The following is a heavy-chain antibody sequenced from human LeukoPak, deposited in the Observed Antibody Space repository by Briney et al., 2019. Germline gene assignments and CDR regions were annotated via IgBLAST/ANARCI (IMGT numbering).Heavy chain of an antibody. CDR1: GFAFDTYD. Sequence: GGSLRLSCAASGFAFDTYDMSWVRQAPGKGVEWVSTITAGGRGATYYADSVKGRFTMSRDRSGKTLSLQMNRLRVGDTATYYCAELSGRINLFDPWGQGTLVTVSS. CDR2: ITAGGRGAT. D-gene: IGHD6-25*01. CDR3: AELSGRINLFDP. V-gene: IGHV3-23*01. J-gene: IGHJ5*02.